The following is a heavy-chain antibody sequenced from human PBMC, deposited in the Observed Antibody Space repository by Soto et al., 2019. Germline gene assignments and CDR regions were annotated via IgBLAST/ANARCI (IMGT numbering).Heavy chain of an antibody. V-gene: IGHV4-34*01. J-gene: IGHJ3*02. Sequence: TLSLTCAVYGGSFSGYYCSWIRQPRGKGLEWIGEINHSGSTNYNPSLKSRVTISVDTSKNQFSLKLSSVTAEDTAVYYCARDADLGIAAAGNAFDIWGQGTMVTVSS. D-gene: IGHD6-13*01. CDR3: ARDADLGIAAAGNAFDI. CDR2: INHSGST. CDR1: GGSFSGYY.